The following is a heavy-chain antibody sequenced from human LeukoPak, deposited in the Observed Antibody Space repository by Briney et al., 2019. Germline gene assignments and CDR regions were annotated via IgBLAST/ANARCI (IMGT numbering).Heavy chain of an antibody. CDR2: IYHSGST. J-gene: IGHJ5*02. Sequence: SETLSLTCAVSGYSISSGYYWGWIRQPPGKGLEWIGSIYHSGSTYYNPSLKSRVTISVDTSKNQFSLKLSSVTAADTAVYYCARHHTIVGVVTWFDPWGQGTLVTVSS. D-gene: IGHD3-3*01. CDR3: ARHHTIVGVVTWFDP. CDR1: GYSISSGYY. V-gene: IGHV4-38-2*01.